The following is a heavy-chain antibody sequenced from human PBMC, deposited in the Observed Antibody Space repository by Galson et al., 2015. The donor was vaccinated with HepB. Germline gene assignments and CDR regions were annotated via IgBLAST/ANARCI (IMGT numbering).Heavy chain of an antibody. CDR1: GFTFSSYW. Sequence: SLRLSCAASGFTFSSYWMSWVRQAPGKGLEWVANIKQDGSEKYYVDSVKGRFTISRDNAKNSLYLQMDSLGAEETAVYYCAKDSGYGYNYLDHWGQGTLVTVSS. D-gene: IGHD5-12*01. V-gene: IGHV3-7*03. CDR2: IKQDGSEK. J-gene: IGHJ4*02. CDR3: AKDSGYGYNYLDH.